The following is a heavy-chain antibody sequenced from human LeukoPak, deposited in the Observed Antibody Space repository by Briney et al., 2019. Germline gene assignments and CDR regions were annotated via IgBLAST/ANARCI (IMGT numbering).Heavy chain of an antibody. V-gene: IGHV3-23*01. CDR2: ISISGTET. CDR3: ANVDSSSWSPFDP. J-gene: IGHJ5*02. Sequence: GGSLRLSCAASGFTFKNYVMSWVRQAPGRGLEWVSSISISGTETYDADSVKGRFTVSRDNSKNTLYLQMNSLRAEDTAVYYCANVDSSSWSPFDPWGQGTLVTVSS. D-gene: IGHD6-13*01. CDR1: GFTFKNYV.